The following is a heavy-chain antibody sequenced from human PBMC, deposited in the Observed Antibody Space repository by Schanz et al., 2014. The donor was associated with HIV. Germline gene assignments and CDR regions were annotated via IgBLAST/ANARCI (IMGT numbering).Heavy chain of an antibody. V-gene: IGHV1-2*02. Sequence: QVQLVQSGAEVEKPGASATVSCKASGYSFTGYYIHWVRQAPGQGLEWMGWINPTNGKTFYTQKFRGRVTMTRDTSVNTASMEVSRLMSDDTAVYYCARNQYQMLPFDFWGQGTLVTVSS. CDR2: INPTNGKT. J-gene: IGHJ4*02. CDR3: ARNQYQMLPFDF. CDR1: GYSFTGYY. D-gene: IGHD2-15*01.